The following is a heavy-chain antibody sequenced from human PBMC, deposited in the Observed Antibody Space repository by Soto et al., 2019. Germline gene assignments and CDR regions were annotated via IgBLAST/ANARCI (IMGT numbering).Heavy chain of an antibody. Sequence: TSETLSLTCSFSGDSSSTSTYSWSWIRQPPGKALEWVGFIYRSGVTSYNPSLKSRVSISLDTSRNQCSLKVRSVTAAHPALYYCAGMAYTSGPTFDPWGPGTLVTDSS. CDR1: GDSSSTSTYS. V-gene: IGHV4-30-2*01. CDR3: AGMAYTSGPTFDP. CDR2: IYRSGVT. D-gene: IGHD6-19*01. J-gene: IGHJ5*02.